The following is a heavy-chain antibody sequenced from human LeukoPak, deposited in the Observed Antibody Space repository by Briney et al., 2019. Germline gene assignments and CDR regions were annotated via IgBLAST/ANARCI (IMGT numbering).Heavy chain of an antibody. D-gene: IGHD1-7*01. Sequence: SQTLSLTCAVSGGSISSGGYSWSWIRQPPGKGLEWIGYIYHSGSTYYNPSLKSRVTISVDTSKNQFSLKLSSVTAADTAVYYCARSGKQLELDYWGQGTLVTVSS. V-gene: IGHV4-30-2*01. CDR2: IYHSGST. J-gene: IGHJ4*02. CDR3: ARSGKQLELDY. CDR1: GGSISSGGYS.